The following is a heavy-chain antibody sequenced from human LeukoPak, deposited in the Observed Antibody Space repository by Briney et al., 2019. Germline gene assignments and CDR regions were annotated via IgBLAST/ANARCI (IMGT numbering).Heavy chain of an antibody. CDR2: INPNSGGT. D-gene: IGHD3-10*01. V-gene: IGHV1-2*02. J-gene: IGHJ4*02. CDR3: ARVDQLIWFGELLSASDY. Sequence: ASVKVSCKASGYTFTSYGISWVRQAPGQGLEWMGWINPNSGGTNYAQKFQGRVTMTRDTSISTAYMELSRLRSDDTAVYYCARVDQLIWFGELLSASDYWGQGTLVTVSS. CDR1: GYTFTSYG.